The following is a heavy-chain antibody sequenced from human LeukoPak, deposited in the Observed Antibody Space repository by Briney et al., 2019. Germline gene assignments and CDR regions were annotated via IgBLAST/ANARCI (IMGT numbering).Heavy chain of an antibody. Sequence: GGSLRLSCAASGFTFSSYAMSWVRQAPGKGLEWVSAFSGSGGSTYYADSVKGRFTISRDNSKNTLYLQMNSLRAEDTAVYHCAVSKVYGSGTSNFFDYWGQGTLVTVSS. CDR1: GFTFSSYA. V-gene: IGHV3-23*01. CDR3: AVSKVYGSGTSNFFDY. D-gene: IGHD3-10*01. CDR2: FSGSGGST. J-gene: IGHJ4*02.